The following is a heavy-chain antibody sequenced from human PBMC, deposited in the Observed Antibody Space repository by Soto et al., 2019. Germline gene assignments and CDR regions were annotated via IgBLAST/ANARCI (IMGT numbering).Heavy chain of an antibody. CDR3: ARPGAPTDTVVYDF. J-gene: IGHJ4*02. V-gene: IGHV5-51*01. D-gene: IGHD5-18*01. CDR1: GYSFANYW. CDR2: IYPSDSET. Sequence: GESLKISCKASGYSFANYWIGWVCQKPGKGLEWMGYIYPSDSETTYSPSFEGQVIISVDRSRGTAFLEWSSLKASDTAMYYCARPGAPTDTVVYDFWGQGTQVTVSS.